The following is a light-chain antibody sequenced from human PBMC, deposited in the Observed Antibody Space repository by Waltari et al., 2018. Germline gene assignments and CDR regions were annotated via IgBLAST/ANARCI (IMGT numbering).Light chain of an antibody. CDR2: KAS. Sequence: DIQMTQSPASLSASVGDRVTITCRASQSISNWLAWYQQKPGKAPILLIYKASILKSGVPSRFSGSGSGTQFTLTISSLQPGDLATYYCQQYNTYSSFGQGTKLEI. V-gene: IGKV1-5*03. J-gene: IGKJ2*01. CDR1: QSISNW. CDR3: QQYNTYSS.